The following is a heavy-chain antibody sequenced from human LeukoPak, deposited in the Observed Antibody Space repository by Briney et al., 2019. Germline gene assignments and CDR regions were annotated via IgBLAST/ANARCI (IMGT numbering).Heavy chain of an antibody. CDR3: ARDYPDYGDYEDAFDI. V-gene: IGHV3-21*01. D-gene: IGHD4-17*01. CDR1: GFTFSSYS. J-gene: IGHJ3*02. Sequence: GGSLRLSCAASGFTFSSYSMNWVRQAPGKGLEWVSSISSSSYIYYADSVKGRFTISRDNAKNSLYLQMNSLRAEDTAVYYCARDYPDYGDYEDAFDIWGQGTMVTVSS. CDR2: ISSSSYI.